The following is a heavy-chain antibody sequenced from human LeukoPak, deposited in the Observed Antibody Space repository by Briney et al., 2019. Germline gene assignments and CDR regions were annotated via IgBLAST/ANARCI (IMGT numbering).Heavy chain of an antibody. CDR2: INHSGST. CDR1: GGSFSGYY. CDR3: ARVLSVAARPLYFDY. D-gene: IGHD6-6*01. V-gene: IGHV4-34*01. J-gene: IGHJ4*02. Sequence: ASETLSLTCAVYGGSFSGYYWSWIRQPPGKGLEWIGEINHSGSTNYNPSLKSRVTISADTSKNQFSLKLSSVTAADTAVYYCARVLSVAARPLYFDYWGQGTLVTVSS.